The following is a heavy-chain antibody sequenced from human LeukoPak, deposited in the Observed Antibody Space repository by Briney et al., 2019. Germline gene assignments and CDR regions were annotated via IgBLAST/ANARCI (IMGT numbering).Heavy chain of an antibody. CDR3: ARFFVVGARYFDY. Sequence: GGSLRLSCAASGFTFSSYWMSWVRQAPGKGLEWVANIKQDGSEKYYVDSVKGRFTISRDNAKNSLYLQMNSLRVEDTAVYYCARFFVVGARYFDYWGQGTLVTVSS. V-gene: IGHV3-7*01. CDR2: IKQDGSEK. D-gene: IGHD1-26*01. CDR1: GFTFSSYW. J-gene: IGHJ4*02.